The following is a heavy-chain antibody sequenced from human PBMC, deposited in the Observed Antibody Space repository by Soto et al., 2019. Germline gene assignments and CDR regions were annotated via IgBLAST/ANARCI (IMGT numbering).Heavy chain of an antibody. CDR2: IIPIFGTA. J-gene: IGHJ4*02. V-gene: IGHV1-69*13. Sequence: SVKVSCKASGGTFSSYSISWVRQAPVQGLEWMGGIIPIFGTANYAQKFQGRVTITADESTSTAYMELSSLRSEDTAVYYCASTRHYYDSSGPKYFDYWGQGTQVTVSS. CDR3: ASTRHYYDSSGPKYFDY. D-gene: IGHD3-22*01. CDR1: GGTFSSYS.